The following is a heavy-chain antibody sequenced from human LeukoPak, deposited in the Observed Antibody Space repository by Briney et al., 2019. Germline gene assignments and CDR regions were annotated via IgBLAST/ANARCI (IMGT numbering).Heavy chain of an antibody. CDR1: GGSISNYY. V-gene: IGHV4-59*08. Sequence: SGTLSLTCTVSGGSISNYYWSWIRQSPGKGLEWIGYIYYTGNTNYNPSLESRVIISVDTSKNQFSLKLSSVTAADTAVYYCARHECGGSCYPEDYWGQGTLVTVSS. D-gene: IGHD2-15*01. J-gene: IGHJ4*02. CDR3: ARHECGGSCYPEDY. CDR2: IYYTGNT.